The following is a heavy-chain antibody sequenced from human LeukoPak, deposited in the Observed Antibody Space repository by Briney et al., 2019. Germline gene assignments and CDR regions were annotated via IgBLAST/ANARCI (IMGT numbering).Heavy chain of an antibody. D-gene: IGHD3-16*01. CDR1: GFIFDDYA. J-gene: IGHJ4*02. CDR2: ISWNSDII. CDR3: ARGFGSRDGRKNETPLGY. Sequence: PGGSLRLSCAASGFIFDDYAMHWVRQGPGKGLEWVSGISWNSDIIGYADSVKGRFTISRDNAKNFIYLQMNSLRAEDTALYYCARGFGSRDGRKNETPLGYWGQGSQVTVSS. V-gene: IGHV3-9*01.